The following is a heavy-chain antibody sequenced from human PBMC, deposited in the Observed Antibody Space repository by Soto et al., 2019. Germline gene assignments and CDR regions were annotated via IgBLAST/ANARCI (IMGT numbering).Heavy chain of an antibody. CDR1: GFTFSNFA. CDR3: AKLAYSSTDY. J-gene: IGHJ4*02. Sequence: RLSCAASGFTFSNFAMILVRQAPGKGLEWVSGISASGGGTHYADSVKGRFTISRDNSKNTLTLQMNSVRAEDTAVYYCAKLAYSSTDYWGQGTLVTVSS. CDR2: ISASGGGT. D-gene: IGHD6-13*01. V-gene: IGHV3-23*01.